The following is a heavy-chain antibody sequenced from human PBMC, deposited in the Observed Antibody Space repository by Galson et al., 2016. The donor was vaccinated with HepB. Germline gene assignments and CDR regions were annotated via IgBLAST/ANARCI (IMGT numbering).Heavy chain of an antibody. Sequence: SLRLSCAASGFTFSDFYMSWIRQAPGKGLEWVSYISSGSTSIYYADSVKGRFTISRDNAKSSLYLQMNSLRAEDTAVYSCARVISCSGGTCNSGDNYYYGMDVWGQGTTVTVSS. D-gene: IGHD2-15*01. J-gene: IGHJ6*02. CDR3: ARVISCSGGTCNSGDNYYYGMDV. CDR2: ISSGSTSI. CDR1: GFTFSDFY. V-gene: IGHV3-11*01.